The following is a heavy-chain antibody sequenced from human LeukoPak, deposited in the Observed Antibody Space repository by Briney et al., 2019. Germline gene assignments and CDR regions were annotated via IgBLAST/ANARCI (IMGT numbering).Heavy chain of an antibody. Sequence: EASVKVSCKASRGTFSSYAISWVRQAPGQGLEWMGGIIPIFGTANYAQKFQGRVTITADESTSTAYMELSSLRSEDTAVYYCARDNQYSYGPGPFDYWGQGTLVTVSS. CDR2: IIPIFGTA. CDR3: ARDNQYSYGPGPFDY. D-gene: IGHD5-18*01. J-gene: IGHJ4*02. CDR1: RGTFSSYA. V-gene: IGHV1-69*13.